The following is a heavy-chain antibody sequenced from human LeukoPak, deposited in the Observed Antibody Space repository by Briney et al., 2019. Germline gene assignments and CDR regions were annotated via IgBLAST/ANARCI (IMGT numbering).Heavy chain of an antibody. CDR2: ISTDGYTT. V-gene: IGHV3-74*01. D-gene: IGHD2-15*01. CDR1: GLAFSAYR. CDR3: VVGGSPGY. J-gene: IGHJ4*02. Sequence: GGSLRLSCAASGLAFSAYRMHWVRQAPRKGLVWVSRISTDGYTTDYADFVQGRFTASRDNTKNTWSLEMNSLRAEDTAVYYCVVGGSPGYWGQGTLVTVSS.